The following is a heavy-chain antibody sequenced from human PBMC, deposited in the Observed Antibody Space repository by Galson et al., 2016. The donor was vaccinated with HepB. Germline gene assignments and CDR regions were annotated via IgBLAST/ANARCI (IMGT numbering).Heavy chain of an antibody. CDR1: GFTFSSYW. CDR2: IHSDGGSK. D-gene: IGHD3-10*01. Sequence: SLRLSCAASGFTFSSYWMHWVRQAPGKGLVWVSRIHSDGGSKDYADSVTGRFTSSRANDKNTLYLQMNSLRDEDTAVYFCARGGGKPGISYGLDVWGQGTTVTVSS. J-gene: IGHJ6*02. V-gene: IGHV3-74*01. CDR3: ARGGGKPGISYGLDV.